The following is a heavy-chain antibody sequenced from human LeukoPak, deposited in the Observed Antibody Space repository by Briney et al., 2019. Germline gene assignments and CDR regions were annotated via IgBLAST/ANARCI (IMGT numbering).Heavy chain of an antibody. Sequence: GGSLRLSCAASGFTFDAYWMTWVRQAPGKGLEWVANIKQDGSEKNYVDSVKGRFTISRDNAKNSLYLHMNSLRAEDTAVYYCARVFHYYDASDYYTDIIGYYFDYWGQGTLVTVSS. CDR3: ARVFHYYDASDYYTDIIGYYFDY. J-gene: IGHJ4*02. D-gene: IGHD3-22*01. V-gene: IGHV3-7*01. CDR1: GFTFDAYW. CDR2: IKQDGSEK.